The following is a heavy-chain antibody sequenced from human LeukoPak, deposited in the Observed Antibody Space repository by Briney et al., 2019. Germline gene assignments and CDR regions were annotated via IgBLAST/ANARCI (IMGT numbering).Heavy chain of an antibody. V-gene: IGHV1-18*01. CDR3: ARSHLVRDFWSGYYNYYYYMDV. J-gene: IGHJ6*03. D-gene: IGHD3-3*01. CDR2: ISAYNGNT. Sequence: ASVKVSCKASGYTFTSYGISWVRQAPGQGLEWMGWISAYNGNTNYAQKLQGRVTMTTDTSTSTAYMELRSLRSDDTAVYYCARSHLVRDFWSGYYNYYYYMDVWGKGTTVTVSS. CDR1: GYTFTSYG.